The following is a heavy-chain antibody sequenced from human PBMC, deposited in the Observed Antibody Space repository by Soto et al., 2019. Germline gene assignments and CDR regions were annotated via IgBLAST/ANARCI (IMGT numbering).Heavy chain of an antibody. CDR3: AREIAVGGRAFDY. V-gene: IGHV1-46*02. CDR2: INPSSDTT. D-gene: IGHD6-19*01. J-gene: IGHJ4*02. CDR1: GYTYNTYF. Sequence: ASVKVSCTASGYTYNTYFIHWVRQAPGQGLEWVGIINPSSDTTNYAQRFQGRVTMTRDTSTSTVYMDLSSLRSEDTAVYYCAREIAVGGRAFDYWGQGTLVTVSS.